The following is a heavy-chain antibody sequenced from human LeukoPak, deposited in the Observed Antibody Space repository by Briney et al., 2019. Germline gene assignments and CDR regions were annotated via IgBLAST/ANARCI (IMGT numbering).Heavy chain of an antibody. V-gene: IGHV1-69*13. CDR2: IIPIFGTA. Sequence: SVNVSCEASGGTFSSYAISWVRQAPGQGLEWMGGIIPIFGTANYAQKFQGRVTITADESTSTAYMELSSLRSEDTAVYYCASSKLPDTYYYFDYWGQGTLVTVSS. D-gene: IGHD1-14*01. CDR1: GGTFSSYA. CDR3: ASSKLPDTYYYFDY. J-gene: IGHJ4*02.